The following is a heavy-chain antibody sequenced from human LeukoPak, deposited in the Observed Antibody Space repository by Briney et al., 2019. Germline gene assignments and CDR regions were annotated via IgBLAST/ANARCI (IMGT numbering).Heavy chain of an antibody. V-gene: IGHV3-74*01. Sequence: LGGSLRLSCAASGFTFSSYWMHLVRQAPGKGLVWVSRINSDGSSTSYAESVKGRFTISRDNAKDTLYLQMDRLRAEDTAMYYYARGTGSYYSLGYWGQGTLVTVSS. D-gene: IGHD1-26*01. CDR2: INSDGSST. J-gene: IGHJ4*02. CDR1: GFTFSSYW. CDR3: ARGTGSYYSLGY.